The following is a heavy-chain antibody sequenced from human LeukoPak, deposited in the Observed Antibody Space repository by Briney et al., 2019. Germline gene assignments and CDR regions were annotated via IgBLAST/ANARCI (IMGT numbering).Heavy chain of an antibody. V-gene: IGHV3-23*01. D-gene: IGHD6-6*01. CDR3: AKLGKASRFHLFPYFFDY. CDR1: GFTFNISA. J-gene: IGHJ4*02. CDR2: ISGSGGST. Sequence: PGGSLRLSCAASGFTFNISAMSWVRQAPGKGLECVTPISGSGGSTYYADSVKGRFTISRDNSKNTLYLQMNSLRAEDTAVTYCAKLGKASRFHLFPYFFDYWGQGTLVAVSS.